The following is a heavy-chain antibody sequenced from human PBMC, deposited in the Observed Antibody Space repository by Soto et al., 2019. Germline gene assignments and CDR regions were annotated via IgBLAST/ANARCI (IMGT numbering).Heavy chain of an antibody. J-gene: IGHJ5*02. V-gene: IGHV3-74*01. CDR3: ASSLGPNWFDP. CDR1: GFTFFRSW. Sequence: TGGSLRLSCAASGFTFFRSWMHWVRQAPGKGLVWVSRIDSDGTTTTYADSVKGRSTISRDNAKNTLYLQMNSLRAEDTAVYYCASSLGPNWFDPWGQGTLVTVSS. D-gene: IGHD1-26*01. CDR2: IDSDGTTT.